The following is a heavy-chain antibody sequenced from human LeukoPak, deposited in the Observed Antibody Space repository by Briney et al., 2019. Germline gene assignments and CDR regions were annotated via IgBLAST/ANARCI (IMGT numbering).Heavy chain of an antibody. CDR1: GYTFTGYY. CDR3: ARIPYYYDSSGDY. V-gene: IGHV1-2*02. Sequence: AASVKVSCKASGYTFTGYYMHWVRQAPGQGLEWMGWINPNSGGTNYAQKFQGRVTMTRDTSISTAYMELSRLRSDDTAVYYCARIPYYYDSSGDYWGQGTLVTVSS. CDR2: INPNSGGT. J-gene: IGHJ4*02. D-gene: IGHD3-22*01.